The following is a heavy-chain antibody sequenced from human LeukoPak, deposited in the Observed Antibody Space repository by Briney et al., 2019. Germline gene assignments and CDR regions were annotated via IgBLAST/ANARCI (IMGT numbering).Heavy chain of an antibody. CDR1: GFTFSSYE. V-gene: IGHV3-48*03. Sequence: GGSLRLSCAASGFTFSSYEMNWVRQAPGKGLEWVSYISSSGSTIYYADSVKGRFTISRDNSKNTLYLQMSSLRAEDTAVYYCAKDLAVARTLYYYYGMDVWGQGTTVTVSS. CDR3: AKDLAVARTLYYYYGMDV. J-gene: IGHJ6*02. CDR2: ISSSGSTI. D-gene: IGHD6-19*01.